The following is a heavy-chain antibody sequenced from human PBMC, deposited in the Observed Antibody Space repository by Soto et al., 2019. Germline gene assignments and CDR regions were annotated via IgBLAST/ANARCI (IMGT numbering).Heavy chain of an antibody. CDR3: ARDDRYDYNGLEE. J-gene: IGHJ4*02. Sequence: QLQMVESGGGVIQPGRSLRLSCAASGFSFSSHGMHWVRQAPGQGLEWVAVIGHNGVNRFYSDSVKGRFTISRDNSNNILYLQMNSLRVEDTALYYCARDDRYDYNGLEEWGQGTLVTVTS. CDR1: GFSFSSHG. V-gene: IGHV3-33*01. CDR2: IGHNGVNR. D-gene: IGHD5-12*01.